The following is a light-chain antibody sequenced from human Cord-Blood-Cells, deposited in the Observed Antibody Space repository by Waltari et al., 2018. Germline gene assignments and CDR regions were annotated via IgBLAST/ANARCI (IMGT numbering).Light chain of an antibody. CDR2: DAS. CDR1: QSVSSY. CDR3: QQRSNWPPFT. V-gene: IGKV3-11*01. Sequence: EIVLTQSPATLSLSPGERDTLSCRSSQSVSSYLAWYQQKPGQAPRLLIYDASNRATGIPARFSGSVSGTDFTLTISSLEPEDFAVYYCQQRSNWPPFTFGPGTKVDIK. J-gene: IGKJ3*01.